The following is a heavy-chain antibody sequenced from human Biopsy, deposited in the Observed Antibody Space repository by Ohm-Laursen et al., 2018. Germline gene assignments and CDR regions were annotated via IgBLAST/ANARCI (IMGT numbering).Heavy chain of an antibody. CDR2: INTSGGST. CDR3: SNPADSYGSEFYFDY. CDR1: GFTFSSYA. J-gene: IGHJ4*02. V-gene: IGHV3-23*01. D-gene: IGHD4-17*01. Sequence: SLRLSCAPSGFTFSSYAMTWVRQAPGKGLEWVSVINTSGGSTHYAVSVKRRFTISRENSKNTLYLRMNSLRAEDTAVYYRSNPADSYGSEFYFDYWGQGTLVTVSS.